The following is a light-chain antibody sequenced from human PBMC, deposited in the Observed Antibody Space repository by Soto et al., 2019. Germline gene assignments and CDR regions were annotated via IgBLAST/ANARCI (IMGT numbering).Light chain of an antibody. Sequence: EIALAQSPGTLSLSPGERATLSCRASQSVSSNYLAWYQQKPGQAPRLLVYGASSRATGIPDRFSGSVSGTDFTLTITRLEPEDCAVYYCQQYGSSPPITFGQGTRLEI. J-gene: IGKJ5*01. CDR2: GAS. CDR3: QQYGSSPPIT. V-gene: IGKV3-20*01. CDR1: QSVSSNY.